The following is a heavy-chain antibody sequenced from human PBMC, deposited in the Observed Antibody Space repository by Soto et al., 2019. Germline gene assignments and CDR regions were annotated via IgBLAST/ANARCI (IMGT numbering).Heavy chain of an antibody. V-gene: IGHV3-74*01. CDR1: GFTFSSYW. CDR2: INSDGSST. J-gene: IGHJ6*03. D-gene: IGHD2-15*01. CDR3: ARAVGYCSGGSCYSSFSYYYYYMDV. Sequence: EVQLVESGGGLVQPGGSLRLSCAASGFTFSSYWMHWVRQAPGKGLVWVSRINSDGSSTSYADSVKGRFTISRDNAKNTLYLQMNSLRAEDTAVYYCARAVGYCSGGSCYSSFSYYYYYMDVWGKGTTVTVSS.